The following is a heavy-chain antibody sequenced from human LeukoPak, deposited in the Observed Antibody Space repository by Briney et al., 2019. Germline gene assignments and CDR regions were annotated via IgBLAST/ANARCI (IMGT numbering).Heavy chain of an antibody. J-gene: IGHJ1*01. CDR3: ARDDYCDSSGYYTL. D-gene: IGHD3-22*01. CDR1: GYTLTELS. V-gene: IGHV1-18*01. Sequence: ASVEVSCKVSGYTLTELSMHWVRQAPGQGLEWMGWINTYIGNTNYAQKFQGRVTVTTDTSTSTAYMELRSLRSDDTAVYYCARDDYCDSSGYYTLWGQGTLVTVSS. CDR2: INTYIGNT.